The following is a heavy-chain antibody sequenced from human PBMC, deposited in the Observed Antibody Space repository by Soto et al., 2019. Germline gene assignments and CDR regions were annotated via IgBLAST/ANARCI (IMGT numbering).Heavy chain of an antibody. CDR3: ARGPSSLTRFDY. Sequence: ASVKVSCKASGYTFTGHYIHWVRQAPEQGPEWMGEIGPESGATRYAQRFQGRVTMTMDMSITTVYMELNSLRAEDTAVYYCARGPSSLTRFDYWGQGTLVTVSS. J-gene: IGHJ4*02. D-gene: IGHD2-2*01. CDR1: GYTFTGHY. V-gene: IGHV1-2*02. CDR2: IGPESGAT.